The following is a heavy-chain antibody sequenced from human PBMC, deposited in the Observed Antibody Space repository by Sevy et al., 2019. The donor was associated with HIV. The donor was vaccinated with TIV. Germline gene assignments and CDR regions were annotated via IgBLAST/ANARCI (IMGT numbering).Heavy chain of an antibody. CDR3: VGGACTQPHDY. CDR1: GFTFSVYT. V-gene: IGHV3-23*01. J-gene: IGHJ4*02. CDR2: ICFGGGTI. Sequence: GGSLRLSCTASGFTFSVYTMTWVRQAPGKGLEWVSTICFGGGTIHYADSVMGRFTISRDNSKNTLYLQMNSLRVDDAALYYGVGGACTQPHDYWGQGTLVTVSS. D-gene: IGHD1-26*01.